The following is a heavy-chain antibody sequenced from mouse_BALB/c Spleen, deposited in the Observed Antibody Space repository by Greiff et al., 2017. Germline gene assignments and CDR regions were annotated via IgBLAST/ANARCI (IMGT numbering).Heavy chain of an antibody. V-gene: IGHV3-6*02. CDR2: ISYDGSN. Sequence: ESGPGLVKPSQSLSLTCSVTGYSITSGYYWNWIRQFPGNKLEWMGYISYDGSNNYNPSLKNRISITRDTSKNQFFLKLNSVTTEDTATYYCAVTGLFDYWGQGTTLTVSS. D-gene: IGHD4-1*01. J-gene: IGHJ2*01. CDR3: AVTGLFDY. CDR1: GYSITSGYY.